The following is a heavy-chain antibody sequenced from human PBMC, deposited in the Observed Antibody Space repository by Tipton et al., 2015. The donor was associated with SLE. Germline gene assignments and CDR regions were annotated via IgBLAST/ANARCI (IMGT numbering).Heavy chain of an antibody. Sequence: QLVQSGAEVKKPGASVKVSCKASGNAFTSYDINWVRQATGQGLEWMGWMNPNSGNTGYAQKFQDRVTMTRNTSVSTAYMGLSSLRSEDTAVYYCARGILSPGYYYMDVWGKGTTVTVSS. CDR3: ARGILSPGYYYMDV. CDR1: GNAFTSYD. CDR2: MNPNSGNT. J-gene: IGHJ6*03. D-gene: IGHD3-10*01. V-gene: IGHV1-8*02.